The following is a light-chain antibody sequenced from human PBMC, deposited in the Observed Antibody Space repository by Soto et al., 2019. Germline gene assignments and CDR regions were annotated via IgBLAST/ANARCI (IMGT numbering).Light chain of an antibody. J-gene: IGLJ3*02. CDR1: TWDVGSSNF. V-gene: IGLV2-14*01. CDR3: SSYTASGTLV. Sequence: QSALTQPASVSGSPGQSITISCTGTTWDVGSSNFVSWYQQHPGKAPKLIIYEVFNRPSGISHRFSGSKSGNTASLTISGLQAEDEADYYCSSYTASGTLVFGGGTKVTVL. CDR2: EVF.